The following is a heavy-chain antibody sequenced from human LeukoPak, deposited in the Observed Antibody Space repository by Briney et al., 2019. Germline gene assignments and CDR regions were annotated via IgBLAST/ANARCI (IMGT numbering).Heavy chain of an antibody. V-gene: IGHV3-33*01. D-gene: IGHD5-18*01. CDR3: ARGGMNTYGPYDY. J-gene: IGHJ4*02. CDR1: GFTFSSYG. Sequence: PGGSLRLSCAASGFTFSSYGMHWVRQAPGKGLEWVAVIWYDGSNKYYGDSVKGRFTISRDNSKNTLYLQMSSLRAEDTAVYYCARGGMNTYGPYDYWGQGTLVTVSS. CDR2: IWYDGSNK.